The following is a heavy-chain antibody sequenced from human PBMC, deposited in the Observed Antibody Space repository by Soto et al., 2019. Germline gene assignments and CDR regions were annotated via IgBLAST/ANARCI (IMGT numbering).Heavy chain of an antibody. J-gene: IGHJ4*02. CDR3: ARLGGDWPAVYFDY. V-gene: IGHV3-21*01. CDR1: GFTFSSYS. D-gene: IGHD2-21*01. Sequence: GGSLRLSCAASGFTFSSYSMNWVRQAPGKGLEWVSSISSSSSYIYYADSVKGRFTISRDNAKNSLYLQMNSLRAEDTAVYYWARLGGDWPAVYFDYWGQGTLVTVSS. CDR2: ISSSSSYI.